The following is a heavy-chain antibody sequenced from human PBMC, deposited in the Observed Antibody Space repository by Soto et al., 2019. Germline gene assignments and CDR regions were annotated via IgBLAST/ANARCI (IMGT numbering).Heavy chain of an antibody. V-gene: IGHV3-23*01. CDR3: AKGSCSGGSCCRAFSMDV. J-gene: IGHJ6*03. CDR2: ISGSGGST. Sequence: GGSLRLSCAASGFTFSSYAMSWVRQAPGKGLEWVSAISGSGGSTYYADSVKVRFTISRDNSENTLYLQMNSLRAEDTDVSACAKGSCSGGSCCRAFSMDVWGKGTTVTVSS. D-gene: IGHD2-15*01. CDR1: GFTFSSYA.